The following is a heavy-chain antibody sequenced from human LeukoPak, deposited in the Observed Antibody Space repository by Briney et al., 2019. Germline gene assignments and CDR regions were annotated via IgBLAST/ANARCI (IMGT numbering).Heavy chain of an antibody. J-gene: IGHJ3*02. CDR3: ARIRNYYDSSGYYFDAFDI. CDR1: GGSISSYY. V-gene: IGHV4-59*08. CDR2: IYYSGST. Sequence: MSSETLSLTCTVSGGSISSYYWSWIRQPPGKGLEWIGYIYYSGSTNYNPSLKSRVTISVDTSKNQFSLKLSSVTAADTAVYYCARIRNYYDSSGYYFDAFDIWGQGTMVTVPS. D-gene: IGHD3-22*01.